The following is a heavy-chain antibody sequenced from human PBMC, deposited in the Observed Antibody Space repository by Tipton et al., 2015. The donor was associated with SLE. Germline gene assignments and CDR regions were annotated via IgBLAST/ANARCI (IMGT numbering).Heavy chain of an antibody. CDR3: ARALNNGWRLGDRFDP. D-gene: IGHD5-24*01. CDR2: IYHSGST. J-gene: IGHJ5*02. Sequence: TLSLTCAVSGYSISSGYYWGWIRPPPGKGLEWIGSIYHSGSTYYNPSLKSRVTISVDTSKNQFSLKLRSVNAADTAVYYCARALNNGWRLGDRFDPWGQGTLVTVSS. V-gene: IGHV4-38-2*01. CDR1: GYSISSGYY.